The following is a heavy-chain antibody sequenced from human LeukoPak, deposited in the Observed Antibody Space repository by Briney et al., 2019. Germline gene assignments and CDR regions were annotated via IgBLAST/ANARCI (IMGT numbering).Heavy chain of an antibody. V-gene: IGHV3-64*01. J-gene: IGHJ4*02. D-gene: IGHD3-10*01. CDR2: ISSNGGST. Sequence: GGSLRLSCAASGFTFSSYAMHWVRQAPGKGLEYVSAISSNGGSTYYANSVKGRFTISRDNSKNTLYLQMGSLRAEDMAVYYCASEYYYGSGSPIIWGQGTLVTVSS. CDR1: GFTFSSYA. CDR3: ASEYYYGSGSPII.